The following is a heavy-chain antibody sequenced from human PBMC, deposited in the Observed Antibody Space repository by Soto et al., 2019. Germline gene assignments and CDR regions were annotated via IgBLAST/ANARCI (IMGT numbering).Heavy chain of an antibody. CDR2: IYYSGST. D-gene: IGHD2-15*01. CDR3: ARHSDIVVVVPFDY. CDR1: GGSISSSSYY. V-gene: IGHV4-39*01. Sequence: QLQLQESGPGLVKPSETLSLTCTVSGGSISSSSYYWGWIRQPPGKGLEWIGSIYYSGSTYYNPSLKSRVTISVDTSKNQFSLKLSSVTAADTAVYYCARHSDIVVVVPFDYWGQGTLVTVSS. J-gene: IGHJ4*02.